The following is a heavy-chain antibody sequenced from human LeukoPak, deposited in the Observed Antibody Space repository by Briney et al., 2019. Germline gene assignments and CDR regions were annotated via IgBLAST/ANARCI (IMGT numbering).Heavy chain of an antibody. J-gene: IGHJ5*02. V-gene: IGHV3-64*01. D-gene: IGHD2-21*02. CDR1: GFTFSSYA. Sequence: PGGSLRLSCAASGFTFSSYAMHWVRQAPGKGLEYVSAISSNGGSTYYANSVKGRFTISRDNSKNTLYLQMGSLRAEDMAVYYCARSEVLYCGGDCWENWFDPWGQGTLVTVSS. CDR2: ISSNGGST. CDR3: ARSEVLYCGGDCWENWFDP.